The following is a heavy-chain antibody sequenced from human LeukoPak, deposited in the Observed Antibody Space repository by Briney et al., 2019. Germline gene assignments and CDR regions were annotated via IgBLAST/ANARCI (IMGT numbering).Heavy chain of an antibody. D-gene: IGHD3-3*01. Sequence: SETLSLTSAVYGGSFSGYYWSWIRQPPGKGLEWIGEINHSGSTNYNPSLKSRVTISVDTSKNQFSLKLSSVTAADTAVYYCARGYTISGVVIRYYYYMDVWGKGTTVTVSS. CDR2: INHSGST. J-gene: IGHJ6*03. CDR3: ARGYTISGVVIRYYYYMDV. CDR1: GGSFSGYY. V-gene: IGHV4-34*01.